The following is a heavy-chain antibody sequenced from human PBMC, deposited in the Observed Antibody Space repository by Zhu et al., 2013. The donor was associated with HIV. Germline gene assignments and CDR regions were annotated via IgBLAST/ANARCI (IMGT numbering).Heavy chain of an antibody. CDR3: ARGHGGWDAFDS. CDR1: GGSFSGYY. V-gene: IGHV4-34*02. Sequence: QVQLQQWGAGLLRPSETLSLTCAVYGGSFSGYYWSWIRQPPGKGLEWIGEINHSGSTNYNPSLKSRVTISVDTSKNQFSLKLSSVTAADTAVYYCARGHGGWDAFDSLGSKGTMVTGLF. D-gene: IGHD2-15*01. J-gene: IGHJ3*01. CDR2: INHSGST.